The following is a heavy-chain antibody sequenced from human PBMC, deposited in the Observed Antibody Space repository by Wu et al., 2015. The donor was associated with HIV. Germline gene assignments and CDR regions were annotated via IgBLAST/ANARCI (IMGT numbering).Heavy chain of an antibody. Sequence: QVQLVQSGAEVKKPGSSVKVSCKASGGTFSSYAISWVRQAPGQGLEWMGGIIPIFGTANYAQKFQGRVTITADESTSTAYMELSSLRSEDTAVYYCARGGSSGSYYPYYYYYYMDVWGKRDHGHRLL. CDR1: GGTFSSYA. CDR3: ARGGSSGSYYPYYYYYYMDV. CDR2: IIPIFGTA. V-gene: IGHV1-69*12. J-gene: IGHJ6*03. D-gene: IGHD1-26*01.